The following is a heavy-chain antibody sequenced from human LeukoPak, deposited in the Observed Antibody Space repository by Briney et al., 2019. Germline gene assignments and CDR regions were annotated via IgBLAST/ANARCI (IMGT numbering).Heavy chain of an antibody. CDR3: ARVGEIDSSSWSLHGMDV. Sequence: SSETLSLTCTVSGGSISSGSYYWSWIRQPAGKGLEWIGRIYTSGSTNYNPSLKSRVTISVDTSKNQFSLKLSSVTAADTAVYYCARVGEIDSSSWSLHGMDVWGQGTTVTVSS. D-gene: IGHD6-13*01. V-gene: IGHV4-61*02. CDR2: IYTSGST. J-gene: IGHJ6*02. CDR1: GGSISSGSYY.